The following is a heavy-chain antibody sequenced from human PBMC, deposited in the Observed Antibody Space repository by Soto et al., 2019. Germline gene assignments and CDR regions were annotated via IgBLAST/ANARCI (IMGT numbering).Heavy chain of an antibody. D-gene: IGHD3-3*01. Sequence: SETLSLTCAVSSGSISSSNWWSWVRQPPGKGLEWIGEIYHSGSTNYNPSLKSRVTISVDTSKNQFSLKLSSVTAVDTAVYYCARTGGLGDFWSGYYPYYFDYWGQGTLVTVSS. CDR2: IYHSGST. CDR3: ARTGGLGDFWSGYYPYYFDY. CDR1: SGSISSSNW. V-gene: IGHV4-4*02. J-gene: IGHJ4*02.